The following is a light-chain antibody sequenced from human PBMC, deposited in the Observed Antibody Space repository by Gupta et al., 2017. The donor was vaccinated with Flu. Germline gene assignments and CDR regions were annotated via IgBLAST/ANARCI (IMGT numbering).Light chain of an antibody. CDR3: CAYAAYDTVV. Sequence: TNSDVGKFNPGSWYQQQPGKAPKLIIYEVSKCTSNIPTRFSCSKSGITASLTISGLQAEDEAHYYCCAYAAYDTVVFGGGTSLTVL. V-gene: IGLV2-23*02. J-gene: IGLJ2*01. CDR1: NSDVGKFNP. CDR2: EVS.